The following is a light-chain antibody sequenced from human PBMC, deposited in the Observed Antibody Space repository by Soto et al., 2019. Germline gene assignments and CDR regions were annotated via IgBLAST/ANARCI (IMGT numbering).Light chain of an antibody. V-gene: IGKV1-39*01. CDR1: QSISSY. J-gene: IGKJ4*01. CDR2: DAS. CDR3: QQTNSFSRT. Sequence: DIQMIQSPSSLSASVGDRVTITCRASQSISSYLNWYQQKPGEAPKLLIYDASTLESGVPSRFSGSGSGTDFTLTISSLQPEDFATYYCQQTNSFSRTFGGGTKVDIK.